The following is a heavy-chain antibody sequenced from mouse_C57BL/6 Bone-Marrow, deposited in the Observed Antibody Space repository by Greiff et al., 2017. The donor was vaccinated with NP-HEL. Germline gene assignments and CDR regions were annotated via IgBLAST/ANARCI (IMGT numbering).Heavy chain of an antibody. J-gene: IGHJ3*01. CDR1: GYSFSSFW. Sequence: VQLQQSGAELVKPGASVKISCKASGYSFSSFWMNWVKQRPGKGLEWIGQIYPGDGDTNYNGKLKDTVTLTADKSSSTAYMQLSSLTSDDSAVYFCSRGAYWGQGTLVTVSA. V-gene: IGHV1-80*01. CDR2: IYPGDGDT. CDR3: SRGAY.